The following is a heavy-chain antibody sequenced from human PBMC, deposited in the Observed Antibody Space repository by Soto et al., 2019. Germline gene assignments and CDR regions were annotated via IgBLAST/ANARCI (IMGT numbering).Heavy chain of an antibody. J-gene: IGHJ4*02. CDR1: GGSFSGYF. D-gene: IGHD1-20*01. V-gene: IGHV4-34*01. CDR2: ANDRGSR. CDR3: ATSQKGYNWNYFDH. Sequence: SETLSLTCAVYGGSFSGYFWSWLRQPPGKGLEWLAEANDRGSRNYNPSLRGRLTISLDTSKNQFSLKVSGVSAADTAVYYCATSQKGYNWNYFDHWGQGALVTVSS.